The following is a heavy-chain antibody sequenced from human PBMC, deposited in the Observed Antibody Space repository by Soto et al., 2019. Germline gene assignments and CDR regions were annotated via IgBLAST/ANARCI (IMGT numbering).Heavy chain of an antibody. CDR1: GYTLTELS. CDR3: ATHVFGSGFFGSLDY. V-gene: IGHV1-24*01. CDR2: FDPEDGET. Sequence: ASVKVSCKVSGYTLTELSMHWVRQAPGKGLEWMGGFDPEDGETIYAQKFQGRVTMTEDTSTDTAYMELSSLRSEDTAVYYCATHVFGSGFFGSLDYWGHVTLVTVSS. J-gene: IGHJ4*01. D-gene: IGHD6-19*01.